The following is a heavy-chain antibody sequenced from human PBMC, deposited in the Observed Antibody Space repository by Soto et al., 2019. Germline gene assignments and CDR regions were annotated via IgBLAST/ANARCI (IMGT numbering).Heavy chain of an antibody. CDR2: IYYSGST. J-gene: IGHJ5*02. D-gene: IGHD6-13*01. V-gene: IGHV4-31*03. Sequence: QVQLQESGPGLVKPSQTLSLTCTVSGGSISSGGYYWSWIRQHPGKGLEWIGYIYYSGSTYYNPSLKSRVTISVDTSKNQFSLKLSSVTAADTAVYYCARAHIAAAGGGLNWFAPWGQGTLVTVSS. CDR1: GGSISSGGYY. CDR3: ARAHIAAAGGGLNWFAP.